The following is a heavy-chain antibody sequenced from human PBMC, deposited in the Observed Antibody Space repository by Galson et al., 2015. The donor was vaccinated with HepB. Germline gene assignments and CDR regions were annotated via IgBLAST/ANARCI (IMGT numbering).Heavy chain of an antibody. CDR3: ARDRITMIVVVITHYYYGMDV. CDR2: ISYDGSNK. CDR1: GFTFSSYA. J-gene: IGHJ6*02. Sequence: SLRLSCAASGFTFSSYAMHWVRQAPGKGLEWVAVISYDGSNKYYADSVKGRFTISRDNSKNTLYLQMNSLRAEDTAVYYCARDRITMIVVVITHYYYGMDVWGQGTTVTVSS. V-gene: IGHV3-30-3*01. D-gene: IGHD3-22*01.